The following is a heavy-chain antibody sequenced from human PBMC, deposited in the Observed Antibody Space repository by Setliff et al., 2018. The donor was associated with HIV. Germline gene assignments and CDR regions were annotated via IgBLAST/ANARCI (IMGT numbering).Heavy chain of an antibody. CDR1: GGSFSSYY. D-gene: IGHD3-10*01. Sequence: SETLSLTCTISGGSFSSYYWSWIRQPAGRGLEWIGRIYNSGTTNYNPSLKSRFTMSIDTSKNQFSLKLTSVTAADTAVYYCARDRHSSGLGSYGPWGPGTLVTVSS. V-gene: IGHV4-4*07. J-gene: IGHJ5*02. CDR2: IYNSGTT. CDR3: ARDRHSSGLGSYGP.